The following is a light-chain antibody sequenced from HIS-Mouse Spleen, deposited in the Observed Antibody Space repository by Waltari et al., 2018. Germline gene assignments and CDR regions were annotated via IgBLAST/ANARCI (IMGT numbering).Light chain of an antibody. CDR2: DVR. CDR3: CSYAGSYTWV. Sequence: QSALTQPRSVSGSPGQSVTISCTGTSSYVGGYNYVPWYHQHPGKAPKLMIYDVRKRPSGVPDRFSGSKSGNTASLTISGLQAEDEADYYCCSYAGSYTWVFGGGTKLTVL. V-gene: IGLV2-11*01. J-gene: IGLJ3*02. CDR1: SSYVGGYNY.